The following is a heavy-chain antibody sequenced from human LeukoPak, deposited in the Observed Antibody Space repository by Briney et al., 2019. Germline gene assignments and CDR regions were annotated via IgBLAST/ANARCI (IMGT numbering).Heavy chain of an antibody. CDR1: GYTLTELS. J-gene: IGHJ4*02. CDR3: AKRTRSGWYFDY. CDR2: FDPEDGET. Sequence: ASVKVSCKVSGYTLTELSMHWVRQAPGKGLEGRGGFDPEDGETIYAQKFQGRVTMTEDTSTDTAYMELSSLRSEDTAVYYCAKRTRSGWYFDYWGQGTLVTVSS. V-gene: IGHV1-24*01. D-gene: IGHD6-19*01.